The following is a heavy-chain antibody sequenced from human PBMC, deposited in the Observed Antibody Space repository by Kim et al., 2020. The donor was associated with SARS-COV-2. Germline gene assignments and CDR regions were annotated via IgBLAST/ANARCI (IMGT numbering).Heavy chain of an antibody. CDR3: ARTALLIYSRGIAVAQVVVDWFDP. D-gene: IGHD6-19*01. V-gene: IGHV4-39*07. J-gene: IGHJ5*02. Sequence: SETLSLTCTVSGGSISSSSYYWGWIRQPPGKGLEWIGSIYYSGSTYYNPSLKSRVTISVDTSKNQFSLKLSSVTAADTAVYYCARTALLIYSRGIAVAQVVVDWFDPWGQGTLVTVSS. CDR2: IYYSGST. CDR1: GGSISSSSYY.